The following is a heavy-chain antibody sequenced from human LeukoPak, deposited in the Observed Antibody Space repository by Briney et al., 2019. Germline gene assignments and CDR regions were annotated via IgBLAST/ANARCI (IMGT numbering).Heavy chain of an antibody. CDR2: ISSDASST. CDR1: GFTFSSYW. CDR3: ARARGYYYDSFDY. V-gene: IGHV3-74*01. D-gene: IGHD3-22*01. Sequence: PGGSLRLSCAASGFTFSSYWMHWVRHAPGEGLVWVSRISSDASSTSYADSVKGRFTISRDNAENTLFLQMNSLTAEDTAVYYCARARGYYYDSFDYWGQGTLVTISS. J-gene: IGHJ4*02.